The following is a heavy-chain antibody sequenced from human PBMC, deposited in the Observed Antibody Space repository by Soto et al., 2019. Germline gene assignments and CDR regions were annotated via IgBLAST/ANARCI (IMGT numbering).Heavy chain of an antibody. Sequence: TGGSLRLSCAASGFTFSSYAMSWVRQAPGKGLEWVSAISGSGGSTYYADSVKGRFTISRDNSKNTLYLQMNSLRAEDTAVYYCAKTPGSSPYYFDYWGQGTLVTVSS. CDR2: ISGSGGST. J-gene: IGHJ4*02. V-gene: IGHV3-23*01. CDR3: AKTPGSSPYYFDY. CDR1: GFTFSSYA. D-gene: IGHD6-13*01.